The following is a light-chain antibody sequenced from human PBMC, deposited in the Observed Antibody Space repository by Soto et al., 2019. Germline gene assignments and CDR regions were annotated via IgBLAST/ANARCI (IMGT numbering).Light chain of an antibody. CDR1: SSDVGAYNF. CDR2: EVR. CDR3: SSFRSGSTL. J-gene: IGLJ1*01. V-gene: IGLV2-14*01. Sequence: QSALTQPASVSGSPGQSIAISCTGTSSDVGAYNFVSWYQQHPGKAPKLMIYEVRNRPSGVSSRFSGSKSGNTASLTISGLQPEDAADYYCSSFRSGSTLFGTGTKLTVL.